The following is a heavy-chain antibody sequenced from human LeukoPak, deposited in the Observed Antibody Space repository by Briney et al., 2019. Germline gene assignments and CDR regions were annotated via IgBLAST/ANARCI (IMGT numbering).Heavy chain of an antibody. D-gene: IGHD3-22*01. Sequence: GGSLRLSCAASGFTFSSYWMSWVRQAPGKGLEWVANIKQDGSEKYYVDSVKGRFTISRDNSKNSLYLQMNSLRAEDTALYYCAREDDSSGYSNGTDYWGQGTLVTVSS. J-gene: IGHJ4*02. V-gene: IGHV3-7*03. CDR2: IKQDGSEK. CDR1: GFTFSSYW. CDR3: AREDDSSGYSNGTDY.